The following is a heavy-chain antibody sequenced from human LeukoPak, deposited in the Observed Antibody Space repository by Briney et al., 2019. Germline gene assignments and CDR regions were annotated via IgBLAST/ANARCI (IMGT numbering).Heavy chain of an antibody. CDR3: ARDKVQSIAVAGPGDY. Sequence: GGSLRLSCAASGFTFSSYSMNWVRRAPGKGLEWVSSISSSSSYIYYADSVKGRFTISRDNAKNSLYLQMNSLRAEDTAVYYCARDKVQSIAVAGPGDYWGQGTLVTVSS. CDR1: GFTFSSYS. V-gene: IGHV3-21*01. D-gene: IGHD6-19*01. CDR2: ISSSSSYI. J-gene: IGHJ4*02.